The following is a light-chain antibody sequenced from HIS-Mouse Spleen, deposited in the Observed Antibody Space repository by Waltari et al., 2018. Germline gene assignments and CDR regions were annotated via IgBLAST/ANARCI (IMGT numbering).Light chain of an antibody. J-gene: IGLJ2*01. CDR2: DDS. Sequence: SYVLTQPPSVSVAPGKTARITCGGNNIGSKSVHWDQQKPGQAPVLVVYDDSDRHSGIPERFSGSNSGNTATLTISRVEAGDEADYYCQVWDSSSDHVVFGGGTKLTVL. V-gene: IGLV3-21*03. CDR3: QVWDSSSDHVV. CDR1: NIGSKS.